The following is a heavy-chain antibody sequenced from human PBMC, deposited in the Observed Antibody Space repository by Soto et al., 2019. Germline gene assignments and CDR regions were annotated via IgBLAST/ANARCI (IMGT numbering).Heavy chain of an antibody. D-gene: IGHD4-17*01. CDR3: ANGLYGDHDRYYYMDI. CDR1: GFTFSSYG. CDR2: ISYDGSNK. Sequence: QVQLVESGGGVVQPGRSLRLSCAASGFTFSSYGMHWVRQAPGKGLEWVAVISYDGSNKYYADSVKGRFTISRDNSKNTLYLQMNSLRAEDTAVYYCANGLYGDHDRYYYMDIWGKGTTVTVSS. J-gene: IGHJ6*03. V-gene: IGHV3-30*18.